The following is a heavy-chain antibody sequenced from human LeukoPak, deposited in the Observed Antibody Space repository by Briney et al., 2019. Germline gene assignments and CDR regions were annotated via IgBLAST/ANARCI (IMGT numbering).Heavy chain of an antibody. Sequence: GGSLRLSCAASGFTFSSYAMSWVRQAPGKGLEWVSVISGGGGSTYYADSVKGRFTISRDNSKNTLYLQMNSLSAEDTAVYYCAKAESSSWTYYFDYWGQGTLVTVSS. CDR3: AKAESSSWTYYFDY. V-gene: IGHV3-23*01. D-gene: IGHD6-13*01. CDR2: ISGGGGST. J-gene: IGHJ4*02. CDR1: GFTFSSYA.